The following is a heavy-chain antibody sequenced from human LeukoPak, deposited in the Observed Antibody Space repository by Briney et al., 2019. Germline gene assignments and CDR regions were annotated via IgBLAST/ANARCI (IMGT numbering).Heavy chain of an antibody. D-gene: IGHD6-19*01. J-gene: IGHJ4*02. CDR1: GFTFSSYA. CDR2: ISYDGSNK. Sequence: GGSLRLSCAASGFTFSSYAMHWVRQAPGKGLEWVAVISYDGSNKYYADSVKGRFTISRDNSKNTLYLQMNSLRAEDTAVYYCARDTVADRGFDYWGQGTLVTVSS. CDR3: ARDTVADRGFDY. V-gene: IGHV3-30*04.